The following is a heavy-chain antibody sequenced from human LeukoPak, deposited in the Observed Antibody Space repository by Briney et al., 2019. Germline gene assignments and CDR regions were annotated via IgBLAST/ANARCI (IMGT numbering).Heavy chain of an antibody. J-gene: IGHJ4*02. CDR1: GGSISSFY. CDR2: IYYSGST. V-gene: IGHV4-59*12. CDR3: ARDFRGGYDFWSGYYTPYYFDY. Sequence: SETLSLTCTVSGGSISSFYWSWIRQPPGKGLEWIGYIYYSGSTYYNPSLKSRVTISVDTSKNHFSLKLSSVTAADTAVHYCARDFRGGYDFWSGYYTPYYFDYWGQGTLVTVSP. D-gene: IGHD3-3*01.